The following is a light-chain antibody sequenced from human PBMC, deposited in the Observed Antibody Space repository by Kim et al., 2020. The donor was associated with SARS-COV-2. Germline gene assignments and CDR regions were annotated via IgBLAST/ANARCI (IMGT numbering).Light chain of an antibody. J-gene: IGLJ3*02. CDR3: AAWDDSLNGGV. V-gene: IGLV1-44*01. Sequence: TPGQTVTISCSGSRSNIGSNTVDWYQHLPRTAPKLLIYSNNQRPSGVPDRFSGSKSGTSASLAISGLQSEDEADYYCAAWDDSLNGGVFGGGTKLTV. CDR2: SNN. CDR1: RSNIGSNT.